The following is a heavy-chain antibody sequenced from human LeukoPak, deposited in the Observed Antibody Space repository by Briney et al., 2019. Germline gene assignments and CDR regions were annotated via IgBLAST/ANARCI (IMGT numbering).Heavy chain of an antibody. CDR3: AIHPSDSSGYFSY. V-gene: IGHV7-4-1*02. J-gene: IGHJ4*02. CDR2: IDTKTGNP. CDR1: GYTFSSCA. D-gene: IGHD3-22*01. Sequence: ASVKVSCKASGYTFSSCAINWVRQAPGQGLEYMGWIDTKTGNPTYAQGFTGRFVFSLDTSVSTAYLQVSSLKAEDTAVYYCAIHPSDSSGYFSYWGQGALVTVSS.